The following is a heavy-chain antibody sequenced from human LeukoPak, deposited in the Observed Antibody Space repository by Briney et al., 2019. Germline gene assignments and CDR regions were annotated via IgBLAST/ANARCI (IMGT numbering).Heavy chain of an antibody. J-gene: IGHJ4*02. CDR1: GFTFSSYS. V-gene: IGHV3-21*01. CDR2: ISSSSSYI. D-gene: IGHD3-22*01. CDR3: AREKKTYYYDSSSYYFDY. Sequence: GGSLRLSCAASGFTFSSYSMNWVRQAPGKGLEWVSSISSSSSYIYYADSVKGRFTISRDNAKNSLYLQMNSLRAEDTAVYYCAREKKTYYYDSSSYYFDYWGQGTLVTVSS.